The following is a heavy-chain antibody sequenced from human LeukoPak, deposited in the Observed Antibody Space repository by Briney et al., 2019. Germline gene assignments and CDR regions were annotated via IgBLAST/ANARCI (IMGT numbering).Heavy chain of an antibody. Sequence: GESLKISCEGSGYSFTSYWISWVRQMPGKGLEWMGSIYPGDSHTTYSPSFQGQVTISADKSISIAYLQWSSLKASETAIYYCARYYYGSGSYLNNWFDPWGQGTLVTVSS. D-gene: IGHD3-10*01. CDR2: IYPGDSHT. CDR3: ARYYYGSGSYLNNWFDP. CDR1: GYSFTSYW. J-gene: IGHJ5*02. V-gene: IGHV5-51*01.